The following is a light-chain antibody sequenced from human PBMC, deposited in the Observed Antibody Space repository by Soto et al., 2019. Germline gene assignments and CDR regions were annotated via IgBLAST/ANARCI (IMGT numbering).Light chain of an antibody. J-gene: IGKJ1*01. V-gene: IGKV3-20*01. Sequence: EIVLTHSPGTLSLSPGERATLSCRASQSFSSNYLAWYQQKPGQAPRLLIYGASTRATGIPDRFSGTESGTDFTLTISRLEPEDSAVYYCQQYSSEWTFGQGTKVEI. CDR2: GAS. CDR1: QSFSSNY. CDR3: QQYSSEWT.